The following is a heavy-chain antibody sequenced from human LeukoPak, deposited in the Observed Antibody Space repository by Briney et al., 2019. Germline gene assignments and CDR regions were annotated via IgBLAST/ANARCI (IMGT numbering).Heavy chain of an antibody. Sequence: QPGGSLRLSCAASGXTLSTYCVHWVRQGPGKGLVWVSCINSDGSRTTYAGSVKGRFTISRDNAKNTLYLQMNTLRVEDTAVYYCARGSWSAADTNIDYWGQGTLVTVSS. D-gene: IGHD6-13*01. CDR3: ARGSWSAADTNIDY. CDR2: INSDGSRT. CDR1: GXTLSTYC. V-gene: IGHV3-74*01. J-gene: IGHJ4*02.